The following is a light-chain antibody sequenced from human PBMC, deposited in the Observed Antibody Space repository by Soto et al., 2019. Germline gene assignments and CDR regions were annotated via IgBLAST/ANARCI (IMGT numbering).Light chain of an antibody. CDR3: QQHGSSPPIT. V-gene: IGKV3-20*01. CDR1: QSVSSSY. Sequence: EIVLTQSPGTLSLSPGEGATLSCRASQSVSSSYLAWYQQKPGQAPRLLFYGARYRAAGIPDRFSGSGSGTDFTLTISRLEPEDFAVYYCQQHGSSPPITFGQGTRLEIK. J-gene: IGKJ5*01. CDR2: GAR.